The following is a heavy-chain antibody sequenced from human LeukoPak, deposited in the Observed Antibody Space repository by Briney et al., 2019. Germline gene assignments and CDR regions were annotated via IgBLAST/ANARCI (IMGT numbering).Heavy chain of an antibody. CDR2: IIPIFGTA. Sequence: ASVKVSCKAFGGTFSSCAISRVRQAPGQGLEWMGGIIPIFGTANYAQKFQGRVTITADESTSTAYMELSSLRSEDTAVYYCATQDTAMDMDVWGKGATVTVSS. D-gene: IGHD5-18*01. J-gene: IGHJ6*03. CDR1: GGTFSSCA. V-gene: IGHV1-69*13. CDR3: ATQDTAMDMDV.